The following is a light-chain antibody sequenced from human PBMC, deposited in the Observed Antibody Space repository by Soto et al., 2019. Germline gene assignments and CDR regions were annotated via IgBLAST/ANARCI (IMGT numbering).Light chain of an antibody. CDR2: VAS. CDR3: LQHNSYPIT. CDR1: QGIRND. V-gene: IGKV1-17*01. J-gene: IGKJ5*01. Sequence: DSPMTQSPSSLSASVGDRVTITCHPSQGIRNDLAWYQQKPGKAPKRLIYVASSLQSGVPSRFSGSGSGTEFTLTISSLQPEDFATYYCLQHNSYPITFGQGTRLEIK.